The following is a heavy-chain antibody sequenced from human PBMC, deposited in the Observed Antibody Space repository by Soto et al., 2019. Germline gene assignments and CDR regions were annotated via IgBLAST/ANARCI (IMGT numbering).Heavy chain of an antibody. CDR2: VYYSGST. Sequence: QVRLQESGPGLVRPSETLSLTCTVSGGSVSSDRHYWSWVRQPPGKGLEWIGYVYYSGSTNYNASLWRRVTIAVYTSQNQFSLRLTSVTAADTGVYYCARSADGSGTPYFDYWGQGTVVSVSS. CDR3: ARSADGSGTPYFDY. CDR1: GGSVSSDRHY. V-gene: IGHV4-61*01. D-gene: IGHD3-10*01. J-gene: IGHJ4*02.